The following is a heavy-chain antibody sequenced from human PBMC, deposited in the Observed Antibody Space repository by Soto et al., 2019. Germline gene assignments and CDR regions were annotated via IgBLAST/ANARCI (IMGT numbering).Heavy chain of an antibody. D-gene: IGHD6-13*01. J-gene: IGHJ4*02. CDR3: ARFGSWEYYFDY. CDR2: IYYSGST. V-gene: IGHV4-31*03. Sequence: TLSLTCTVSGGSISSGGYYWSWIRQHPGKGLEWIGYIYYSGSTYYNPSLKSRVTISVDTSKNQFSLKLSSVTAADTAVYYCARFGSWEYYFDYWGQGTLVTVSS. CDR1: GGSISSGGYY.